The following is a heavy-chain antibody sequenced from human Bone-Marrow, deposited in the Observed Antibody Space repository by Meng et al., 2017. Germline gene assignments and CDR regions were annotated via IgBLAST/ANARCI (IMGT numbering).Heavy chain of an antibody. V-gene: IGHV3-9*01. CDR2: ISWNSGSI. J-gene: IGHJ6*02. CDR1: GFTFDDYS. Sequence: SLKISCAASGFTFDDYSMHWVRQAPGKGLEWVSGISWNSGSIGYADAVKGRFTISRDNAKNALYLQMNSLRAEDTAVYYCAKDTGGSYYYYYGMDVWGQGTTVTVSS. CDR3: AKDTGGSYYYYYGMDV. D-gene: IGHD1-26*01.